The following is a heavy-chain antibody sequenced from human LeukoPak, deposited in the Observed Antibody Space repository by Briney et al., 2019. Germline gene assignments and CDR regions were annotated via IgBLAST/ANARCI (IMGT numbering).Heavy chain of an antibody. Sequence: ASVKVSCKASGYTFTSYDINWVRQATGQGLEWMGWMNPNSGNTGYAQKFHGRVTMTRNTSISTAYMELSSLRSEDTAVYYCARGRYCSSTSCPYNWFDPWGQGTLVTVSS. CDR3: ARGRYCSSTSCPYNWFDP. CDR2: MNPNSGNT. V-gene: IGHV1-8*01. D-gene: IGHD2-2*01. CDR1: GYTFTSYD. J-gene: IGHJ5*02.